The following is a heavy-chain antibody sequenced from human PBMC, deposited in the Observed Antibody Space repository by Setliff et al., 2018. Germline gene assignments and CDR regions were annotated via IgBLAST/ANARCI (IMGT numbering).Heavy chain of an antibody. J-gene: IGHJ3*02. CDR1: GASIKTGNYY. CDR2: VDIGGNT. CDR3: AGPYYDPLRGYATYGAFDI. Sequence: KPSETLSLTCTVSGASIKTGNYYWSWIRQTAGKGLEWIGHVDIGGNTKSNPSLKSRVAISIDTSKNQFSLELSSVTTADTAVYYCAGPYYDPLRGYATYGAFDIWGQGTGVTVSS. D-gene: IGHD3-3*01. V-gene: IGHV4-61*09.